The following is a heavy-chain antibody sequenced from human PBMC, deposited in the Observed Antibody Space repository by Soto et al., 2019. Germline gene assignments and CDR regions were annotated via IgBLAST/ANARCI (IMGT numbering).Heavy chain of an antibody. J-gene: IGHJ4*02. CDR1: GFTFSSYA. CDR2: ISGSGGST. CDR3: AKDSTMVRGVILGYFDY. D-gene: IGHD3-10*01. V-gene: IGHV3-23*01. Sequence: EVQLLESGGGLVQPGGSLRLSCAASGFTFSSYAMSWVRQAPGKGLEWVSVISGSGGSTYYADSVKGRFTISRDNSKTTLYLQMNGLRAEDSAVYYCAKDSTMVRGVILGYFDYWGQGTLVTVSS.